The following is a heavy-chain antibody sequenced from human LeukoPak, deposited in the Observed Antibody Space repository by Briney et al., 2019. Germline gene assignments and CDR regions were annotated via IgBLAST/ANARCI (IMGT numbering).Heavy chain of an antibody. CDR1: GGSFSGYY. D-gene: IGHD6-19*01. CDR2: INHSGST. J-gene: IGHJ5*02. Sequence: SETLSLTCAVYGGSFSGYYWSWIRQPPGKGLEWIGEINHSGSTNYNPSLKSRVTISVDTSKNQFSLKLSSVTAADTAVYYCARQGRPRWQWLSSSWFDPWGQGTLVTVSS. CDR3: ARQGRPRWQWLSSSWFDP. V-gene: IGHV4-34*01.